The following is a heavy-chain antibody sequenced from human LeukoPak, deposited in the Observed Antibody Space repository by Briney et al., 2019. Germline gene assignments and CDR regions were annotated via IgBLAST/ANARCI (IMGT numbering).Heavy chain of an antibody. CDR3: AKEWDGTGTTDGLDY. CDR1: GFTFDDYA. V-gene: IGHV3-9*01. J-gene: IGHJ4*02. Sequence: PGRSLRLSCAASGFTFDDYAMHWVRQAPGKGLEWVSGISWNSGSIGYADSVKGRFTISRDNAKNSLYLQMNSLRVEDTALYYCAKEWDGTGTTDGLDYWGQGTLVTVSS. D-gene: IGHD1-1*01. CDR2: ISWNSGSI.